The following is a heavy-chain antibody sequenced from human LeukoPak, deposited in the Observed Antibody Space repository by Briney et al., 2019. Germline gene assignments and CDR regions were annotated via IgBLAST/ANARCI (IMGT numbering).Heavy chain of an antibody. Sequence: GGSLRLSCAASGFSLSDHWMYWVRQGPGKGLVWLSRIKYDGSYTSYADSVKGRFTISRDNSKNTLYLQMNSLRAEDTAVYYCAKVYGGNLEYWGQGTLVTVSS. CDR1: GFSLSDHW. V-gene: IGHV3-74*01. CDR3: AKVYGGNLEY. D-gene: IGHD4-23*01. J-gene: IGHJ4*02. CDR2: IKYDGSYT.